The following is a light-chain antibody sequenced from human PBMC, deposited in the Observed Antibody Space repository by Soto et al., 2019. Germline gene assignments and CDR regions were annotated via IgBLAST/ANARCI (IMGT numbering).Light chain of an antibody. J-gene: IGKJ4*02. V-gene: IGKV3-15*01. CDR2: DAS. CDR3: QQYNFWPPLT. Sequence: EIVMTQSPATLSVSPGERATLSCRASQSVNSNLAWYRQKPGQAPRLLISDASTRATGVPARFSGSGSGKEFTLTLSSLQSEDSGIYYCQQYNFWPPLTFGGGTKVEIK. CDR1: QSVNSN.